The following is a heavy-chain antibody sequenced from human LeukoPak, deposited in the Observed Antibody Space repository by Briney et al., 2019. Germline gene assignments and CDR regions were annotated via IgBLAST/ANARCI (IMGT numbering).Heavy chain of an antibody. CDR2: LYYSGNT. CDR1: GGSISGRSYY. CDR3: ARELVAVAGSPFDY. Sequence: SETLSLTCSVSGGSISGRSYYWGWIRQPPGKGLEWIGSLYYSGNTYCNPSLKSRVSISIDTSKNQFSLRLKSVTAADTAVYYCARELVAVAGSPFDYWGQGTLVTVSS. V-gene: IGHV4-39*07. D-gene: IGHD6-19*01. J-gene: IGHJ4*02.